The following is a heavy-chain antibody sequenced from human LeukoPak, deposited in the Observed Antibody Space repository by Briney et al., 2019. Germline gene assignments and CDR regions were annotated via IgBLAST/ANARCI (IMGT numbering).Heavy chain of an antibody. J-gene: IGHJ6*03. V-gene: IGHV3-30*02. CDR2: IRFDGSYE. Sequence: GGSLRLSCAASGFTFSGYGMHWVRQAPGKGLEWVTFIRFDGSYEDYADSVKGRFTISRDDSKNTLYLQMNSLKTEDTAVYYCTTILYCGGDCRYYYYYYMDVWGKGTTVTVSS. CDR3: TTILYCGGDCRYYYYYYMDV. D-gene: IGHD2-21*02. CDR1: GFTFSGYG.